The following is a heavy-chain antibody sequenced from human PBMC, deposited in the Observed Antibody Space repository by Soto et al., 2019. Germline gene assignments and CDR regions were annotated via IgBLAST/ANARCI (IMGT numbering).Heavy chain of an antibody. Sequence: PGGSLRLSCAVSGFTFSTYSLHWVRQAPGKGLEWVAVMSYDGRKTYYADSVKGRFTISSDNSKNTLYLQMNSLRGEDTAVYYCARDLGYYGSGSYYNENWLDPWGQGTLVTVSS. J-gene: IGHJ5*02. CDR1: GFTFSTYS. V-gene: IGHV3-30*07. CDR2: MSYDGRKT. CDR3: ARDLGYYGSGSYYNENWLDP. D-gene: IGHD3-10*01.